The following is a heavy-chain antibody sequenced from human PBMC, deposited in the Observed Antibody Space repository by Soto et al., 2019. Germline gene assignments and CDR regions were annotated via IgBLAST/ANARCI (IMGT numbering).Heavy chain of an antibody. CDR1: GFTFSSYW. CDR3: TRSGSSPYYYGMDV. CDR2: INSDGSST. V-gene: IGHV3-74*01. D-gene: IGHD6-6*01. J-gene: IGHJ6*02. Sequence: EVQLVESGGGLVQPGGSLRLSCAASGFTFSSYWMHWVRQAPGKGLVWVSRINSDGSSTNYADSVKGRFTISRDNARNTLFLQMDTLRAEDTAVYYWTRSGSSPYYYGMDVWGQGTTVTVSS.